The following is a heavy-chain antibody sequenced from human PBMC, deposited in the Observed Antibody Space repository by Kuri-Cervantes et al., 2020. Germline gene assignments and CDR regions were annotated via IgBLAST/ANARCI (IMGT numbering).Heavy chain of an antibody. V-gene: IGHV4-4*07. Sequence: SETLSLTCAVHGGSFSGYYWSWIRQPAGKGLEWIGRIYTSGSTNYNPSLKSRVTISVDKSKNQFSLKLSSVTAADTAVYYCARDLVGLAVADSWYYYYMDVWGKGTTVTVSS. CDR3: ARDLVGLAVADSWYYYYMDV. CDR2: IYTSGST. J-gene: IGHJ6*03. CDR1: GGSFSGYY. D-gene: IGHD6-19*01.